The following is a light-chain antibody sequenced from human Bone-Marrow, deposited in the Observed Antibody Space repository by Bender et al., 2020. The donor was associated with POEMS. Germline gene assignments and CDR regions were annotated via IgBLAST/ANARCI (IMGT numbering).Light chain of an antibody. J-gene: IGLJ2*01. CDR3: SSYAGSNNVV. Sequence: QSALTQPASVSGSPGQSITISCTGTSSDIGSYNLVSWYQQHPGKAPKLMIYEAIKRPSGVPDRFSGSKSGNTASLTVSGLQAEDEADYYCSSYAGSNNVVFGGGTKLTVL. CDR1: SSDIGSYNL. V-gene: IGLV2-14*02. CDR2: EAI.